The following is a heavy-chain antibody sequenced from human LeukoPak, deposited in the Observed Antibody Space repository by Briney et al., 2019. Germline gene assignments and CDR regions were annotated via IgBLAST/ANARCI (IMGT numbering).Heavy chain of an antibody. J-gene: IGHJ3*02. CDR3: ARETYYPDSTSYGDAFDI. CDR2: ISSSGSGI. Sequence: GSLILSCAASGFTFSSYEMNWVRKAPGKGLEWVSYISSSGSGIYYAASLKDRFTISRDNAKNSLYLQMDSLRAEDTALYYCARETYYPDSTSYGDAFDIWGQGTMVTVSS. CDR1: GFTFSSYE. V-gene: IGHV3-48*03. D-gene: IGHD3-22*01.